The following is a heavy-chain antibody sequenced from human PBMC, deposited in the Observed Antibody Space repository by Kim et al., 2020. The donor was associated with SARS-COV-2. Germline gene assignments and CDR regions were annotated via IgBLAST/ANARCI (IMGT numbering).Heavy chain of an antibody. CDR3: ASWYSSSGSGGYFDY. V-gene: IGHV3-11*06. Sequence: DAVKGRFTIYRDNAKNSRYLPMSSLSAEDTAVYYCASWYSSSGSGGYFDYWGQGTLVTVSS. D-gene: IGHD6-13*01. J-gene: IGHJ4*02.